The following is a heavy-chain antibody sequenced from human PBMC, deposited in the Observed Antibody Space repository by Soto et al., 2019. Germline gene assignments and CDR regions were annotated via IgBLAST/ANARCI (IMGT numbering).Heavy chain of an antibody. V-gene: IGHV2-5*02. CDR2: LYWDDDK. CDR1: GLSLRTTGVG. Sequence: QITLKESGPTLVKPTQTLTLTCTFSGLSLRTTGVGVGWVRQPPGKALEWLALLYWDDDKRYSPSLKSRLTITKDTHEKQVVLTMTNMDTVDTATYYCVQSRCGGDCLQIYSSHSYYCLDVWGQGTTVTGSS. J-gene: IGHJ6*02. CDR3: VQSRCGGDCLQIYSSHSYYCLDV. D-gene: IGHD2-21*02.